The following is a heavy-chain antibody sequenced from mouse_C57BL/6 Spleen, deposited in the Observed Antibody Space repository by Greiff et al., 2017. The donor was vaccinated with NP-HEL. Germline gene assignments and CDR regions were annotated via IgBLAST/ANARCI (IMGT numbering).Heavy chain of an antibody. V-gene: IGHV1-66*01. CDR1: GYSFTSYY. CDR2: IYPGSGNT. Sequence: QVHVKQSGPELVKPGASVKISCKASGYSFTSYYIHWVKQRPGQGLEWIGWIYPGSGNTKYIEKFKGKATLTADTSSSPAYMQLSSLTSEDSAVYYCARGDYGSSLHYYAMDYWGQGTSVTVSS. CDR3: ARGDYGSSLHYYAMDY. D-gene: IGHD1-1*01. J-gene: IGHJ4*01.